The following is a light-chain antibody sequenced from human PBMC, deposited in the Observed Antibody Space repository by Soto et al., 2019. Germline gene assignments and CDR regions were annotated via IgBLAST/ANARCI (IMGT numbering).Light chain of an antibody. CDR1: QSVSSN. J-gene: IGKJ1*01. CDR3: QQYNNWPPWT. Sequence: EIVMTQCPATLSVSPGERATLSCMASQSVSSNLAWYQQKPGQAPRLLIYGASTRATGIPARFSGSGSGTEFTLTISSLQSEDFAVYYCQQYNNWPPWTFGQGTKVDI. V-gene: IGKV3-15*01. CDR2: GAS.